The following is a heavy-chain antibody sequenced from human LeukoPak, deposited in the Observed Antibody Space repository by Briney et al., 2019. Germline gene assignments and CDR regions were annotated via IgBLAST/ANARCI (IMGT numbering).Heavy chain of an antibody. CDR1: GFTFSSYA. D-gene: IGHD3-3*01. CDR3: AKEPQGGNYDSWTGYYLDY. Sequence: PGGSLRPSCEVSGFTFSSYAMSWVRQAPGKGLEWVSGISGSSGRTYYADSVKGRFTISRDNSKNTVYLQMNSLRVEDTAVYYCAKEPQGGNYDSWTGYYLDYWGQGTLVTVSS. V-gene: IGHV3-23*01. CDR2: ISGSSGRT. J-gene: IGHJ4*02.